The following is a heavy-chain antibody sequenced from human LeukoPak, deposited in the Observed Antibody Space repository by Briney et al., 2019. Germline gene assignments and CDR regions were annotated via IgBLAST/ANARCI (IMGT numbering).Heavy chain of an antibody. V-gene: IGHV4-39*01. CDR2: TYYSVTT. Sequence: PSETLSLTCTVSGGSFGLIGYYWGWLRQPPGKGLKWSGSTYYSVTTHHNPSLKSRATMSVDTSKNQFYLRMSTATAADTAVYFCARIMYGDGWNRDCFEYWGQGILVTVSS. J-gene: IGHJ4*02. CDR1: GGSFGLIGYY. CDR3: ARIMYGDGWNRDCFEY. D-gene: IGHD3-16*01.